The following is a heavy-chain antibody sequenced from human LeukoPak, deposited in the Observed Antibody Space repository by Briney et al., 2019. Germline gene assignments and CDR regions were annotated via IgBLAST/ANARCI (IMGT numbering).Heavy chain of an antibody. CDR3: ARERIQIWLREFDP. Sequence: SSETLSLTCTVSGGSISSYYWSWIRQPPGKGLEWIGYIYYSGSTNYNPSLKSRATISVDTSKNQFSLKLSSVTAADTAVYYCARERIQIWLREFDPWGQGTLVTVSS. CDR2: IYYSGST. V-gene: IGHV4-59*01. J-gene: IGHJ5*02. D-gene: IGHD5-18*01. CDR1: GGSISSYY.